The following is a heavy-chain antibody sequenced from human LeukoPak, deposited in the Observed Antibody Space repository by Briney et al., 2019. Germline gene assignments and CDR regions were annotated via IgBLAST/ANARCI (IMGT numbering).Heavy chain of an antibody. V-gene: IGHV3-33*01. J-gene: IGHJ6*02. CDR3: ARPMYNWNDGGYYYGMDV. CDR1: GFTFSSYG. Sequence: GRSLRLSCAASGFTFSSYGMHWVRQAPGKGLEWVVVIWYDGSNKYYADSVKGRFTISRDNSKNTLYLQMNSLRAEDTAVYYCARPMYNWNDGGYYYGMDVWGQGTTVTVSS. CDR2: IWYDGSNK. D-gene: IGHD1-20*01.